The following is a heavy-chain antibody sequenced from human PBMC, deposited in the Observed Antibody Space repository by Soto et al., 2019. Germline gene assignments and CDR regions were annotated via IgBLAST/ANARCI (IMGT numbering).Heavy chain of an antibody. D-gene: IGHD6-6*01. J-gene: IGHJ4*02. CDR3: ARESLLRHSSSGFVDY. CDR1: GGSISSGGYY. CDR2: IYYSGST. V-gene: IGHV4-31*03. Sequence: SETLSLTCTVSGGSISSGGYYWSWIRQHPGKGLEWIGYIYYSGSTYYNPSLKSRVTISVDTSKNQFSLKLSSVTAADTAVYYCARESLLRHSSSGFVDYWRQGTLVTVSS.